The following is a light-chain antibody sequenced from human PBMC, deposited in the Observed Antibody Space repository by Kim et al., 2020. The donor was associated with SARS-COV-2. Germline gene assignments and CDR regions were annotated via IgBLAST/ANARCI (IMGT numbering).Light chain of an antibody. CDR2: DAS. V-gene: IGKV3-11*01. CDR1: QSISSY. CDR3: QHHSNWLWT. J-gene: IGKJ1*01. Sequence: EIVLTQSPATLSLSPGERATLSCRASQSISSYLAWHQQKPGQAPRLLIYDASKRATGIPDRFSGSGSGTDFTLTISSLGPEDFALYYCQHHSNWLWTFGQGTKVDIK.